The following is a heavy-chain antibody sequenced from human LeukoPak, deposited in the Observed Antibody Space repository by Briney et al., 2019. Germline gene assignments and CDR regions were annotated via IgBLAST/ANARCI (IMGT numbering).Heavy chain of an antibody. CDR1: GFTFSSYA. J-gene: IGHJ4*02. CDR2: ISGSGGST. V-gene: IGHV3-23*01. CDR3: AKSDRRTFLEWFEYYFDY. Sequence: PGGSLRLSCAASGFTFSSYAMSWVRQAPGKGLEWVSAISGSGGSTYYADSVKGRFTISRDNSKNTLYLQMNSLRAEDTAVYYCAKSDRRTFLEWFEYYFDYWGQGTLVTVSS. D-gene: IGHD3-3*01.